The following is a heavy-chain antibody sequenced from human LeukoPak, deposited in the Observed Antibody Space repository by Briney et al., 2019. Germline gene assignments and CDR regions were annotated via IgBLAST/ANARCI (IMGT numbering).Heavy chain of an antibody. CDR2: INPNSGGT. CDR3: ARTIPSLRFLDSRGYYYYGMDV. CDR1: GYTFTSYD. V-gene: IGHV1-2*02. D-gene: IGHD3-3*01. J-gene: IGHJ6*02. Sequence: ASVKVSCKASGYTFTSYDINWVRQATGQGLEWMGWINPNSGGTNYAQKFQGRVTMTRDTSISTAYMELSRLRSDDTAVYYCARTIPSLRFLDSRGYYYYGMDVWGQGTTVTVSS.